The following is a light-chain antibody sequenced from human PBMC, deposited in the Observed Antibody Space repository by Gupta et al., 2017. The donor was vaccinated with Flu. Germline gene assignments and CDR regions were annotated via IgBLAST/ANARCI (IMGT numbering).Light chain of an antibody. CDR3: QSYDSSLSGSV. CDR2: GNT. J-gene: IGLJ2*01. CDR1: GATYD. V-gene: IGLV1-40*01. Sequence: QSVLTQPPSVSGAPGQRVPISCAEIGATYDVHWYQQVPGTAPQLLIYGNTNRPSGVPDRFSASRSGTSASLAITGLQAEDEADYYCQSYDSSLSGSVFGGGTKLTVL.